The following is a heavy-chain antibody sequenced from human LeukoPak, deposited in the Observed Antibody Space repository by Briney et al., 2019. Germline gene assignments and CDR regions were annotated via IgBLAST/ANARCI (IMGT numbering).Heavy chain of an antibody. V-gene: IGHV3-21*04. D-gene: IGHD6-19*01. Sequence: GGSLRLSCAASGFTFSSYSMNWVRQAPGKGLEWVSSISSSSSYIYYADSVKGRFTISRDNSKNTLCLQMNSLRADDTAVYYCAGESGAVAGTEDGMDVWGQGTTVTVSS. CDR3: AGESGAVAGTEDGMDV. J-gene: IGHJ6*02. CDR2: ISSSSSYI. CDR1: GFTFSSYS.